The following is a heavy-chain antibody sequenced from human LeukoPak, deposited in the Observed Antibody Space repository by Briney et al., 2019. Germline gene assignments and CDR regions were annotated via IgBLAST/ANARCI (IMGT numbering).Heavy chain of an antibody. CDR3: AKDGSGWFWGYFDY. D-gene: IGHD6-19*01. Sequence: TGGSLRLSCAASGFTFSSYEMNWVRQAPGKGLEWVSYISSSGSTIYYADSVKGRFTISRDNAKNSLYLQMNSLRAEDTAVYYCAKDGSGWFWGYFDYWGQGTLVTVSS. J-gene: IGHJ4*02. V-gene: IGHV3-48*03. CDR2: ISSSGSTI. CDR1: GFTFSSYE.